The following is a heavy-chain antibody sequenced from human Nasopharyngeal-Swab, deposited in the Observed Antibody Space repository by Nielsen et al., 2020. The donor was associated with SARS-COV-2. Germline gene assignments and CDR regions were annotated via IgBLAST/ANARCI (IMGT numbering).Heavy chain of an antibody. V-gene: IGHV3-11*01. CDR2: ISSSGSTI. J-gene: IGHJ4*02. Sequence: GESLKISCAASGFTFSDCYMSWIRQAPGKGLEWVSYISSSGSTIYYADSVKGRFTISRDNAKNSLYLQMNSLRAEDTAVYYCANHLPGTYYFDYWGQGTLVTVSS. CDR1: GFTFSDCY. CDR3: ANHLPGTYYFDY. D-gene: IGHD3-10*01.